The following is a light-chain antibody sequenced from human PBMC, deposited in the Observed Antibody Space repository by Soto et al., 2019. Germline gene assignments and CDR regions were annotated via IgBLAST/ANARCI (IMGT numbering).Light chain of an antibody. Sequence: EIVLTQSPGTLSLSPGERATLSCRASQSVSSNFLAWCQQKPGQAPRLLIYGASSRATGIPDRFSGSGSGTDFTLTISRLEPEDFAVYYCQQYVSSPWAFGQGTKVDIK. CDR1: QSVSSNF. CDR2: GAS. CDR3: QQYVSSPWA. V-gene: IGKV3-20*01. J-gene: IGKJ1*01.